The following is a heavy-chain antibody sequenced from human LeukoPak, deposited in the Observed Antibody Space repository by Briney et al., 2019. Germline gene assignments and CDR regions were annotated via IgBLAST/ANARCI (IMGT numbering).Heavy chain of an antibody. Sequence: SETLSLTCAVSGYSISSGYYWAWIRQPPGKGLEWIGSIHYSGSTYYSPSLKSRLTISGDTSKSQFSLKLTFVTAADTAVYYRTRHHDYGDKIDYWGQGTLVTVSS. J-gene: IGHJ4*02. CDR1: GYSISSGYY. V-gene: IGHV4-38-2*01. D-gene: IGHD4-23*01. CDR2: IHYSGST. CDR3: TRHHDYGDKIDY.